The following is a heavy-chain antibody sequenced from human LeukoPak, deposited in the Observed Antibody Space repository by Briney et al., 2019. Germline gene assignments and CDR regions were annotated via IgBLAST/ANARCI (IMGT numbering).Heavy chain of an antibody. J-gene: IGHJ4*02. CDR2: INHSGST. D-gene: IGHD6-6*01. Sequence: KPSETLSLTCAVYGGSFSGYYWSWLRQPPGKGLEWIGEINHSGSTNYNPSLKSRVTISVDTSKNQFSLKLSSVTAADTAVYYCARYELVHSLYYFDYWGQGTLVTVSS. CDR1: GGSFSGYY. V-gene: IGHV4-34*01. CDR3: ARYELVHSLYYFDY.